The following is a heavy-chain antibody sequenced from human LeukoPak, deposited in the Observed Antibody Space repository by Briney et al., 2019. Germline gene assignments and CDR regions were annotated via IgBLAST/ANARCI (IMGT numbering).Heavy chain of an antibody. CDR2: IRYDGSDK. CDR3: ARESESYDSSGSTFDY. V-gene: IGHV3-30*02. D-gene: IGHD3-22*01. J-gene: IGHJ4*02. Sequence: GGSLRLSCATSGFTFSSYGMHWVRQSPGKGLERVAFIRYDGSDKYYADSVKGRFTISRDNSKNTLYLQMNSLRAEDTAVYYCARESESYDSSGSTFDYWGQGTLVTVSS. CDR1: GFTFSSYG.